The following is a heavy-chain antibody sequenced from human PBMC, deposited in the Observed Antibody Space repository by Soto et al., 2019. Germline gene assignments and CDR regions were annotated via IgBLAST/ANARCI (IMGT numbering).Heavy chain of an antibody. CDR2: IKHDGSVQ. CDR1: GFTFSGYW. CDR3: ARATYSNAWYRFDL. Sequence: QLVESGGGLVQSGGSLRLSCEASGFTFSGYWMSWVRQAPGKGLGWVADIKHDGSVQYYVDSVKGRFTISRDNAKKLLYLQMNGLRAEDTALYYCARATYSNAWYRFDLWGQGTLVTVSS. V-gene: IGHV3-7*03. D-gene: IGHD4-4*01. J-gene: IGHJ4*02.